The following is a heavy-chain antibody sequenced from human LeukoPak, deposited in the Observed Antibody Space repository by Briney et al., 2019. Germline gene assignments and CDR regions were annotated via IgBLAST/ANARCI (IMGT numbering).Heavy chain of an antibody. V-gene: IGHV3-23*01. D-gene: IGHD3-3*01. J-gene: IGHJ4*02. CDR1: GFTVSRNY. Sequence: GGSLRLSCAASGFTVSRNYMSWVRQAPGKGLEWVSTISAGGGTTYYAASVKGRFTFSGDNSKNTLYLQMNSLRAEDTAVYYCAKHGNDFWSVFDYWGQGTLVTVSS. CDR2: ISAGGGTT. CDR3: AKHGNDFWSVFDY.